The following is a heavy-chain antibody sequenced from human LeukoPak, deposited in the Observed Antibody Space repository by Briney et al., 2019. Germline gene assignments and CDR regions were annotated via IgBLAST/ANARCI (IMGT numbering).Heavy chain of an antibody. CDR2: IYTSGST. V-gene: IGHV4-4*07. CDR3: ARGSSAVAFNWFDP. D-gene: IGHD6-19*01. J-gene: IGHJ5*02. CDR1: GGSINSYY. Sequence: PSETLSLTCSVSGGSINSYYWSWIRQPAGKGLEWIGRIYTSGSTNYNPSLKSRVTISVDTSKNQFSLKLSSVTAADTAVYYCARGSSAVAFNWFDPWGQGTLVTVSS.